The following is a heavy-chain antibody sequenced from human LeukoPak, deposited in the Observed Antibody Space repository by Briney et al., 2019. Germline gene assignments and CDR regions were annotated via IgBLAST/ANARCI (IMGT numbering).Heavy chain of an antibody. Sequence: SETLSLTCTVSRGSITDNYWSWIRQPPGKGLEWIGYVYYSGGGTNYNPSLKSRVTMSVDTSKNHFSLKLGSVTAADTAVYYCARGNSSGWYGGFDYWGQGILVTVSS. V-gene: IGHV4-59*01. J-gene: IGHJ4*02. CDR1: RGSITDNY. D-gene: IGHD6-19*01. CDR3: ARGNSSGWYGGFDY. CDR2: VYYSGGGT.